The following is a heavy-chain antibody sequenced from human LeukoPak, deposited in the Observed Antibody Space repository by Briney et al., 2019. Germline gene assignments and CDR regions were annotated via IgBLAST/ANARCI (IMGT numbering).Heavy chain of an antibody. V-gene: IGHV3-30*18. J-gene: IGHJ5*02. Sequence: PGGSLRLSCAASGFTFSSYGMHWVRQAPGKGLEWVAVISYDGSNKYYADSVKGRFTISRDNSKNTLYLQMNSLRAEDTAVYYCAKDMTTVISWFDPWGQGTLVTVSS. CDR3: AKDMTTVISWFDP. CDR1: GFTFSSYG. D-gene: IGHD4-11*01. CDR2: ISYDGSNK.